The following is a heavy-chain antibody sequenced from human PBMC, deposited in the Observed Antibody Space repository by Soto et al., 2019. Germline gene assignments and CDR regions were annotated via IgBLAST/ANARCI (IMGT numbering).Heavy chain of an antibody. Sequence: RNTSYYWGWIRQPPGKELEWIGTIYYSGITYYNPSLKSRVSISVDNAKNSLFLQMDNLRADDTAVYYCVRGSGSWVGGFDRWGQGTQVTVSS. V-gene: IGHV4-39*02. CDR2: IYYSGIT. CDR3: VRGSGSWVGGFDR. D-gene: IGHD6-25*01. J-gene: IGHJ5*02. CDR1: RNTSYY.